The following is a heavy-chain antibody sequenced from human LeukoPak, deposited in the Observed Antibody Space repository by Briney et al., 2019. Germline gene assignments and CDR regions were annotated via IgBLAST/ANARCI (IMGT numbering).Heavy chain of an antibody. Sequence: GESLKISCKGSGYSFTSYWIGWVRQMPGKGLEWLGIIYPGDSDTRYSPSFQGQVTISADKSISTAYLQWSSLKASDTAMYYCARRRYDFWSGYYTDWAFDIWGQGTMVTVSP. J-gene: IGHJ3*02. CDR3: ARRRYDFWSGYYTDWAFDI. CDR1: GYSFTSYW. V-gene: IGHV5-51*01. CDR2: IYPGDSDT. D-gene: IGHD3-3*01.